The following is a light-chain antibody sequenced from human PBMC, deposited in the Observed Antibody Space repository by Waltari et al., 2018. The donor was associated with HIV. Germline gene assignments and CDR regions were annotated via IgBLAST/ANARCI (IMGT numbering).Light chain of an antibody. J-gene: IGLJ3*02. CDR3: AAWDDTLNGHWV. CDR1: SSNIGRNT. V-gene: IGLV1-44*01. CDR2: SDT. Sequence: QSVLTQPPSASGPPGQRVTMSCSGSSSNIGRNTVNWYQQLPGTAPKLLIFSDTQRPSGVPDRFSGSTSGTSASLASSGLQSEDEGDYYCAAWDDTLNGHWVFGGGTSVTVL.